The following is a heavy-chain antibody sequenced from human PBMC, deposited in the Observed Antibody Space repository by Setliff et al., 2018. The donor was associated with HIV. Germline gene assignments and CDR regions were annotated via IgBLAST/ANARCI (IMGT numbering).Heavy chain of an antibody. CDR3: ARGRLSWSPDF. V-gene: IGHV1-46*01. CDR2: INPGSGAT. CDR1: GYTFTGYN. Sequence: GASVKVSCKASGYTFTGYNLHWLRQAPGQGLEWMGVINPGSGATIYAQRFQGRLTMTRDTSTSIAYMELSSLTSDDTAIYYCARGRLSWSPDFWGQGTLVTVSS. J-gene: IGHJ4*02.